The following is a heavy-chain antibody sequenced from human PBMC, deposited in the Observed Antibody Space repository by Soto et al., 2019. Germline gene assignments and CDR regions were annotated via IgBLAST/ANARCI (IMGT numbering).Heavy chain of an antibody. CDR2: IYRSGST. CDR3: ARANESGACHGMSI. CDR1: VDSVGSSAAMY. J-gene: IGHJ6*02. Sequence: SETVSLTCTFSVDSVGSSAAMYWAWFRQPPGKELEFIGKIYRSGSTLLNSALQSRVTLSMEPSKNQFSLNLRSVTVGDTARYFCARANESGACHGMSIWGPGSTVIVS. V-gene: IGHV4-61*08. D-gene: IGHD1-1*01.